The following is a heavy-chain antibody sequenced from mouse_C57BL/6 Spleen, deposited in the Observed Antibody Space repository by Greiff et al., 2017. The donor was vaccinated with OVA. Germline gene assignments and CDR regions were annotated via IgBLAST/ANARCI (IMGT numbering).Heavy chain of an antibody. D-gene: IGHD4-1*01. CDR1: GYTFTDYE. J-gene: IGHJ2*01. CDR2: IDPETGGT. CDR3: TRDWDADY. V-gene: IGHV1-15*01. Sequence: VKLQQSGAELVRPGASVTLSCKASGYTFTDYEMHWVKQTPVHGLEWIGAIDPETGGTAYNQKFKGKAILTADKSSSTAYMELRSLTSEDSAVYYCTRDWDADYWGQGTTLTVSS.